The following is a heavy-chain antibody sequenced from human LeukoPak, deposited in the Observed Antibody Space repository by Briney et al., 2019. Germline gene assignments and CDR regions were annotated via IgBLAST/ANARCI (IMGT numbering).Heavy chain of an antibody. Sequence: SETLPLTCTVSGGSISSSSYYWGWIRQPPGKGLEWIGSIYYSGSTYYNPSLKSRVTISVDTSKNQFSLKLSSVTAADTAVYYCARLDGIAAAADYWGQGTLVTVSS. J-gene: IGHJ4*02. V-gene: IGHV4-39*01. D-gene: IGHD6-13*01. CDR2: IYYSGST. CDR3: ARLDGIAAAADY. CDR1: GGSISSSSYY.